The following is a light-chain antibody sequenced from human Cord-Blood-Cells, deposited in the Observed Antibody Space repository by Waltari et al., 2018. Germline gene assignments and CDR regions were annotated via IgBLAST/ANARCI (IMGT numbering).Light chain of an antibody. CDR2: AAS. CDR3: QQSYSTPRLT. V-gene: IGKV1-39*01. J-gene: IGKJ4*01. CDR1: QSISSY. Sequence: DIQMTQSLSSLYASVGGRVTITCRASQSISSYLNWYQQKPGKAPKLLIYAASSLQSGVPSRFSGSGSGTDFTLTISSLQPEDFATYYCQQSYSTPRLTFGGGTKVEIK.